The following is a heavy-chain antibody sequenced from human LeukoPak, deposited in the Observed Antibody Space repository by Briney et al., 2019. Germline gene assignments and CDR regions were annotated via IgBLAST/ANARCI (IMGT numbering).Heavy chain of an antibody. CDR2: IIPIFGTA. CDR1: GGTFSSYA. V-gene: IGHV1-69*13. J-gene: IGHJ4*02. Sequence: SVKVSCKASGGTFSSYAISWVRQAPGQGLEWMGGIIPIFGTANYAQKFQGRVTITADESTSTAYMELSSLRSEDTAVYYCAKDGAAQWLVGDFDYWGQGTLVTVSS. CDR3: AKDGAAQWLVGDFDY. D-gene: IGHD6-19*01.